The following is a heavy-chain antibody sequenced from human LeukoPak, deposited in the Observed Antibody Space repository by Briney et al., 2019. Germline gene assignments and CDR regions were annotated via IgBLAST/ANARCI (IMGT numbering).Heavy chain of an antibody. D-gene: IGHD2-2*01. CDR2: ISYDGCNK. CDR1: GFTFSSYA. Sequence: GGSLRLSCAASGFTFSSYAMHWVRQAPGKGLEWVAVISYDGCNKYYADSVKGRFTISRDNSKNTLYLQMNSLRAEDTAVYYCARDPFEGEYQLLRYSNYTLDYWGQGTLVTVSS. V-gene: IGHV3-30-3*01. CDR3: ARDPFEGEYQLLRYSNYTLDY. J-gene: IGHJ4*02.